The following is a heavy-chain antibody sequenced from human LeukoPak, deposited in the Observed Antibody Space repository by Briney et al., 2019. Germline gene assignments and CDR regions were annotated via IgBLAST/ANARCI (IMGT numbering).Heavy chain of an antibody. CDR2: ISRRSGAT. D-gene: IGHD2-21*01. Sequence: GASVKVSCKASGYIFSDYYMHWVRQAPGRGFEWMGWISRRSGATKIAEKFQGRVTLTRDTSISTAYVELTNLASDDTAVYYCVSWAGGTSDVASFDYWGQGTLVIVSS. CDR3: VSWAGGTSDVASFDY. CDR1: GYIFSDYY. J-gene: IGHJ4*02. V-gene: IGHV1-2*02.